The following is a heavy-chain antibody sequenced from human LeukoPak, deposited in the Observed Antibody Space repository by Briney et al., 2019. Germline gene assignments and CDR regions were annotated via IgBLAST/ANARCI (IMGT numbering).Heavy chain of an antibody. CDR3: AKGRDRGDGYNPPWDY. CDR1: GGSISSYY. CDR2: IYYSGST. D-gene: IGHD5-24*01. V-gene: IGHV4-59*01. Sequence: SETLSLTCTVSGGSISSYYWSWIRQPPGKGLEWIAYIYYSGSTNFNPSLKSRVTISVDTSKNQFSLNLSSVTAADTAVYYCAKGRDRGDGYNPPWDYWGQGILVTVSS. J-gene: IGHJ4*02.